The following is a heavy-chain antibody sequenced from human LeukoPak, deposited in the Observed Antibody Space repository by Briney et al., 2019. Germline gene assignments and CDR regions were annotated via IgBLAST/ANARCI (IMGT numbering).Heavy chain of an antibody. V-gene: IGHV4-30-4*08. D-gene: IGHD1-1*01. CDR1: GGSISSGDYY. J-gene: IGHJ3*02. CDR2: IYYSGST. Sequence: SQTLSLTCTVSGGSISSGDYYWSWIRQPPGKGLEWIGYIYYSGSTYYNPSLKSRVTISVDTSKNQFSLKLSSVTAADTAVYYCARLGSSRTTGTRDAFDIWGQGTMVTVSS. CDR3: ARLGSSRTTGTRDAFDI.